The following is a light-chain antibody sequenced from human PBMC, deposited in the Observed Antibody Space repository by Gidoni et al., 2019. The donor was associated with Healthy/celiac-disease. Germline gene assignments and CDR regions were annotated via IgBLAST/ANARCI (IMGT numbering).Light chain of an antibody. CDR3: QQRSNWRIT. CDR2: DAS. Sequence: DIVLTQSPATLSASPGERATLSCRASQSVSSYLAWYQQKPGQAPRLLIYDASNMPTGIPARFSGSGSGTDFTLTISSLEPEDFAVYYCQQRSNWRITFGQGTRLEIK. J-gene: IGKJ5*01. CDR1: QSVSSY. V-gene: IGKV3-11*01.